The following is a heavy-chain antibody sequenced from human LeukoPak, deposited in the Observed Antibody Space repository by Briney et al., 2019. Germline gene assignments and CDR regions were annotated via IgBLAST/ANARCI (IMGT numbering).Heavy chain of an antibody. D-gene: IGHD6-19*01. J-gene: IGHJ4*02. V-gene: IGHV3-23*01. CDR1: GFTFSSYA. Sequence: PGGSLRLSCAASGFTFSSYAMSWVRQAPGKGLEWVSAISGSGGSTYYADSVKGRFTISRDNSKNTLYPQMNSLRAEDTAVYYCAKGISSGWDYYFDYWGQGTLVTVSS. CDR2: ISGSGGST. CDR3: AKGISSGWDYYFDY.